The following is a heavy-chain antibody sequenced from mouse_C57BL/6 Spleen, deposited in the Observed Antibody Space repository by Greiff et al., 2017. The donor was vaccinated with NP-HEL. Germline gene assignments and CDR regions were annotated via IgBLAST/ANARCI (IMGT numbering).Heavy chain of an antibody. CDR3: TSFITTVVADY. CDR2: IDPETGGT. Sequence: SGAELVRPGASVTLSCQASGYTFTDYEMPWVKQTPVHGLEWIGAIDPETGGTAYNQKFKGKAILTADKSSSTAYMERRSLTSEDSAVYYCTSFITTVVADYWGQGTTLTVSS. V-gene: IGHV1-15*01. CDR1: GYTFTDYE. D-gene: IGHD1-1*01. J-gene: IGHJ2*01.